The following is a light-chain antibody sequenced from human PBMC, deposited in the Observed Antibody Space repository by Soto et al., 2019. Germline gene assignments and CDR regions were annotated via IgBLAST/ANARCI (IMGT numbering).Light chain of an antibody. CDR2: QVS. Sequence: DIVVTQSPLSLPVILGQPASISCRSSQSLVDRDGNTFLSWYHQRPGQSPRRLIRQVSNRDSGGPDRFSGSGSGTDFTLKLSRVEAEDVGVYYCMQGRQWPYTFGQGTKQEI. CDR1: QSLVDRDGNTF. CDR3: MQGRQWPYT. V-gene: IGKV2-30*01. J-gene: IGKJ2*01.